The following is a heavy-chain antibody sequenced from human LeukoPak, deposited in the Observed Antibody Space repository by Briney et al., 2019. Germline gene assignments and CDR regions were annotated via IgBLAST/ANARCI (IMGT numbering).Heavy chain of an antibody. J-gene: IGHJ6*03. V-gene: IGHV1-2*05. D-gene: IGHD3-3*01. CDR3: AKDMGDINYDIWKDYYMGV. CDR2: INPRCGGT. CDR1: GYTFTVYY. Sequence: ASVKVSCKASGYTFTVYYIHWVRQAPGQGLEWMGRINPRCGGTDYAQKFRGRVPMTRDTSTSTAYMALNRLTCGATRVFFCAKDMGDINYDIWKDYYMGVWGKGTTVTVSS.